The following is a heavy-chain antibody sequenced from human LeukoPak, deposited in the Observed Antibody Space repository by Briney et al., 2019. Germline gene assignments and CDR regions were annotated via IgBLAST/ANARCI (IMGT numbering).Heavy chain of an antibody. J-gene: IGHJ6*03. CDR2: IRSSGSTI. CDR1: GFTFSSYE. Sequence: PGGSLTLSCAASGFTFSSYEMNWVRQAPGKGLEWVSYIRSSGSTIYYADSVKGRFTISRDNAKNSLYLQMNSPRAEDTAVYYCARGGTRGFGETYYYYMDVWGKGTTVTVSS. CDR3: ARGGTRGFGETYYYYMDV. V-gene: IGHV3-48*03. D-gene: IGHD3-10*01.